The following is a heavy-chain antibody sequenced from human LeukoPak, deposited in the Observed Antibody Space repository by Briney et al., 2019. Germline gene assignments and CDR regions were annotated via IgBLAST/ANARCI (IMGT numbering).Heavy chain of an antibody. Sequence: ASVKVSCKASGYTFTSYYMHWVRQAPGQGLEWMGIINPSGGSTSYAQKFQGRVTMTRDTSTSTAYMELRSLKSDDTAVYYCARGDYGDSSLFDYWGQGTLVTVSS. J-gene: IGHJ4*02. CDR2: INPSGGST. D-gene: IGHD4-17*01. CDR1: GYTFTSYY. CDR3: ARGDYGDSSLFDY. V-gene: IGHV1-46*01.